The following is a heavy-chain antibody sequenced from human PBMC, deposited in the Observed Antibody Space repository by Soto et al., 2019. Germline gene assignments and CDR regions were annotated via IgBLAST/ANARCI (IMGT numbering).Heavy chain of an antibody. D-gene: IGHD4-17*01. V-gene: IGHV1-18*01. J-gene: IGHJ3*02. CDR2: ISAYNGNT. CDR1: GYTFTSYG. CDR3: ARDRSPGTVTTYDAFDS. Sequence: ASVKVSCKASGYTFTSYGISWVRQAPGQGLEWMGWISAYNGNTNYAQKLQGRVTMTTDTSTSTAYMELRSLRSDDTAVYYCARDRSPGTVTTYDAFDSWGQGTMDTVSS.